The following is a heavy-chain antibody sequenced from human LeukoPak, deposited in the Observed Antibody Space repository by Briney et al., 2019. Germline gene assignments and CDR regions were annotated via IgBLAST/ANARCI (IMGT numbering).Heavy chain of an antibody. V-gene: IGHV3-7*01. CDR1: GFNFSSYW. D-gene: IGHD5-24*01. CDR2: IKQDGREK. J-gene: IGHJ4*02. CDR3: ARETEMANLDY. Sequence: GGSLRLSCTASGFNFSSYWMNWVRQAPAKGLEWVANIKQDGREKYYVDSVKGRFTISSDNAKKSLYLQMNSLRAEDTAVYYCARETEMANLDYWGQGTLVTVSS.